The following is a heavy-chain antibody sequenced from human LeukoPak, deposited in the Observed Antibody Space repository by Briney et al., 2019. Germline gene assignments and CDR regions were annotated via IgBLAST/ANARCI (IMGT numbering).Heavy chain of an antibody. CDR2: IHSTSGSI. Sequence: GESLKISCAASGFTFSSYHMNWVRQAPGKGLEWLSYIHSTSGSIHYADSVKGRFTISRDNAKNSLYLQMNSLRAEDTAVYYCSRVVQDVTGADYWGQGTLVIVSS. D-gene: IGHD3-9*01. J-gene: IGHJ4*02. CDR3: SRVVQDVTGADY. V-gene: IGHV3-48*01. CDR1: GFTFSSYH.